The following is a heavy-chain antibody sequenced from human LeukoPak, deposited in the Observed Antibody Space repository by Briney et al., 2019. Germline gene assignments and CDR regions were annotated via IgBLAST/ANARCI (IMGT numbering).Heavy chain of an antibody. CDR3: ARDPDIHGSGSFLFDY. V-gene: IGHV3-30*04. Sequence: GGSLRLSCAASGFTFSSYAMHWVRQAPGKGLEWVAVISYDGSNKYYADSEKGRFTISRDNSKNTLYLQMNSLRAEDTAVYYCARDPDIHGSGSFLFDYWGQGTLVTVSS. CDR1: GFTFSSYA. J-gene: IGHJ4*02. D-gene: IGHD3-10*01. CDR2: ISYDGSNK.